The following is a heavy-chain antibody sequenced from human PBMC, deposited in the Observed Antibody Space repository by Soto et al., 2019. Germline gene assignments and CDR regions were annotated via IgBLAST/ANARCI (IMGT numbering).Heavy chain of an antibody. D-gene: IGHD6-13*01. CDR3: ASGYSTPAHYYGMDV. CDR1: GYSFTSYW. Sequence: GASLKISCKGSGYSFTSYWIGWVRQMPGKGLEWMGIIYPGDSDTRYSPSFQGQVTISADTSISTAYLQWSSLKASDTAMYYWASGYSTPAHYYGMDVWGQGTAVTLSS. J-gene: IGHJ6*02. CDR2: IYPGDSDT. V-gene: IGHV5-51*01.